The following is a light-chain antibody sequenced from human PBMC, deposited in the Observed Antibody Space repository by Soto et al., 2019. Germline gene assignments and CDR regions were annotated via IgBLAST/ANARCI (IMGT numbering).Light chain of an antibody. Sequence: EIVMTQSPATLAGSPGETVTLSCRASQSLSGNLAWYQQKPGQSPRLLIFRASTRATGVPARFSGRGSGTEFTLEISRVETDDVGIYYCMQSTQLPPTFGQGTRLEIK. J-gene: IGKJ5*01. V-gene: IGKV3-15*01. CDR2: RAS. CDR1: QSLSGN. CDR3: MQSTQLPPT.